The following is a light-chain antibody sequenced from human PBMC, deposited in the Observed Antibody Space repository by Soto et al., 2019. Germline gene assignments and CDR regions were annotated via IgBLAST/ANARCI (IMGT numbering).Light chain of an antibody. Sequence: QSALTQPASVSGSPGQSITISCTGTSSDVGDYNYVSWYQQHPGKAPKLMIADVTNRPSGVSNRFSGSKSGNTASLTISGLQAEYEAEYYCRSSTSSTTLVFGTGTKLTVL. CDR1: SSDVGDYNY. J-gene: IGLJ1*01. CDR2: DVT. V-gene: IGLV2-14*03. CDR3: RSSTSSTTLV.